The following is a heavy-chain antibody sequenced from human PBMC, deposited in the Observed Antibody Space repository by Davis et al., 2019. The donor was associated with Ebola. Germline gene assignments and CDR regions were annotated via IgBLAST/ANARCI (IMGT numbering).Heavy chain of an antibody. CDR3: ARATFGYNSGWYADY. CDR2: INPSGGST. D-gene: IGHD6-19*01. CDR1: GYTFTSYY. Sequence: ASVKVSCKASGYTFTSYYMHWVRQAPGQGLEWMGIINPSGGSTSYAQKFQGRVTITRDTSASTAYMELSSLRSEDTAVYYCARATFGYNSGWYADYWGQGTLVTVSS. J-gene: IGHJ4*02. V-gene: IGHV1-46*01.